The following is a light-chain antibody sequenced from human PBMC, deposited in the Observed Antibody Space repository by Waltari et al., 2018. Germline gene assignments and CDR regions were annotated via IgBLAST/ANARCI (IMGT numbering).Light chain of an antibody. J-gene: IGLJ3*02. CDR2: EVT. V-gene: IGLV2-8*01. CDR1: STDVEGYDP. Sequence: QSALTQPPSASGSPGQSIPLSCTGPSTDVEGYDPVSWYQQHPGKAPKLLIYEVTKRPSGVPDRFSGSKSDNTASLAVSGLQAEDEADYYCSSYAGGSSLMFGGGTKLTVL. CDR3: SSYAGGSSLM.